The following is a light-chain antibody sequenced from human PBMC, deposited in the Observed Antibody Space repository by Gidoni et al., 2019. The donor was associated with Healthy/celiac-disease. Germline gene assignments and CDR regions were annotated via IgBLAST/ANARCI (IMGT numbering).Light chain of an antibody. CDR1: NIGSKR. J-gene: IGLJ2*01. CDR2: DDS. CDR3: QVWDSSSDHVV. Sequence: SYVLTQPPSVSVAPGKTARITRGGNNIGSKRGHWYQQKPGQAPGLVVYDDSDRPSGLPERFSGSNSGNTATLTISRVEAGDEDDYYCQVWDSSSDHVVFGGGTKLTVL. V-gene: IGLV3-21*03.